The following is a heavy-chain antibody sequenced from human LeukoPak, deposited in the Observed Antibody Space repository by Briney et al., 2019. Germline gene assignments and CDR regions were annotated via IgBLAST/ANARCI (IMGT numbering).Heavy chain of an antibody. CDR3: AKDPGYYYGSGSSNY. CDR2: ISGSGGST. Sequence: GGSLRLSCAASGFTFSSYAMSWVRQAPGKGLEWVSAISGSGGSTYYADSVKGRFTISRDNSKNTLYLQMNSLRAEDTAVYYCAKDPGYYYGSGSSNYWGQGTLVTVSS. V-gene: IGHV3-23*01. J-gene: IGHJ4*02. CDR1: GFTFSSYA. D-gene: IGHD3-10*01.